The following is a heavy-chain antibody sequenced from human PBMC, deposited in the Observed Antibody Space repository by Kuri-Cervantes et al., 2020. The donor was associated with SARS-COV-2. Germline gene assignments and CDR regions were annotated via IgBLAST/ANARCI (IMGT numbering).Heavy chain of an antibody. Sequence: ASVKVSCKASGYTFTDYYMHWVRQAPGQGLEWMGWINPNSGGTNYAQKFQGWVTMTRDPSISTVYMELSSLRSDDTAVDYCARARVRGLITAYYYYGMDVWGQGTTVTVSS. V-gene: IGHV1-2*04. CDR1: GYTFTDYY. CDR2: INPNSGGT. J-gene: IGHJ6*02. D-gene: IGHD3-10*01. CDR3: ARARVRGLITAYYYYGMDV.